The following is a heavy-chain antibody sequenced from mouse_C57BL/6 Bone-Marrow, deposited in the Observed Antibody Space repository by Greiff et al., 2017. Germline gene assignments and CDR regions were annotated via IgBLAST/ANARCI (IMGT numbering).Heavy chain of an antibody. CDR3: TRAPNWYFDV. CDR1: GFPFSSYA. Sequence: EVMLVESGEGLVKPGGSLKLSCAASGFPFSSYAMSWVRQTPEKRLAWVAYISRGGDYIYYADTVKGRFTISRDNARNTLYLQMSSLKSEDTAMYYCTRAPNWYFDVWGTGTTVTVSS. V-gene: IGHV5-9-1*02. CDR2: ISRGGDYI. J-gene: IGHJ1*03.